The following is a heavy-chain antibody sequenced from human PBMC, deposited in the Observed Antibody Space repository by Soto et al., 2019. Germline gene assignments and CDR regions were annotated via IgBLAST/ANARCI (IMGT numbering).Heavy chain of an antibody. V-gene: IGHV1-46*01. D-gene: IGHD2-21*02. J-gene: IGHJ4*02. CDR2: INPSGGST. CDR3: ARGVVVTAIDLHWVSYYFDY. CDR1: GFTFTGYY. Sequence: XSVKVSCKASGFTFTGYYMDWVRQAPGQGLEWMGIINPSGGSTSYAQKFQGRVTMTRDTSTSTVYMELSSLRSEDTAVYYCARGVVVTAIDLHWVSYYFDYWGQGTLVTVSS.